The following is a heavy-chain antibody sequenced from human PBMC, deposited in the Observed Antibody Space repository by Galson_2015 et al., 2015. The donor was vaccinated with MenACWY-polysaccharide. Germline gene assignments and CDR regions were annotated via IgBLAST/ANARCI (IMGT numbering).Heavy chain of an antibody. J-gene: IGHJ3*02. CDR1: GGSISSRSYH. V-gene: IGHV4-39*02. Sequence: SETLSLTCTVSGGSISSRSYHWGWIRQPPGKGLEWIGIIYYSGNTYYNPSLESRVTISVDTSQNQFSLKLSSVTAADTALYYCARAPTPYCSSSSCFNKYAFDIWGQGTMVTVSS. CDR3: ARAPTPYCSSSSCFNKYAFDI. CDR2: IYYSGNT. D-gene: IGHD2-2*01.